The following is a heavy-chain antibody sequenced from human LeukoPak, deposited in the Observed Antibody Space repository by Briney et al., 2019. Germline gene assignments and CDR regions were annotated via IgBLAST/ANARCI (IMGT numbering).Heavy chain of an antibody. D-gene: IGHD5-12*01. CDR3: SSASGYSGYDYDY. J-gene: IGHJ4*02. CDR1: GYTFRSYA. V-gene: IGHV1-24*01. Sequence: ASVKLSCKASGYTFRSYAINWVRQAPGQGLEWMGGFDPEDGETIYAQKYQGRVTMTEDTYTDMSYKKLSSRGAEATALYYGSSASGYSGYDYDYWGQGTLVTVSS. CDR2: FDPEDGET.